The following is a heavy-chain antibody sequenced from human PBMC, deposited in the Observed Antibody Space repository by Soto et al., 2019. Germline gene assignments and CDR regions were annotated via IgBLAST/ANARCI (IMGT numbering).Heavy chain of an antibody. D-gene: IGHD2-2*01. J-gene: IGHJ6*02. CDR1: GFTFGDHA. Sequence: GGSLRLSCIGSGFTFGDHAMSWFRQAPGKGLEWVGFIRSKAYGGTTEYAASVKGRFSISRDDSNSIAYLQMNSLKTEDTAVYYCQYQLLTYCYGMDVWGQGTTVTVSS. CDR2: IRSKAYGGTT. CDR3: QYQLLTYCYGMDV. V-gene: IGHV3-49*03.